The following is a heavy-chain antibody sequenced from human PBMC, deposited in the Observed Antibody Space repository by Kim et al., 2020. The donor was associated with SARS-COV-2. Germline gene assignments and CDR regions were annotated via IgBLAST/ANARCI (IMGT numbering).Heavy chain of an antibody. V-gene: IGHV4-59*08. J-gene: IGHJ2*01. CDR1: GGSISSYY. CDR2: IYDSGST. D-gene: IGHD3-10*01. CDR3: ARQDYYYGWRSYSHWYFDL. Sequence: SETLSLTCTVSGGSISSYYWNWIRQPPGKGLEWIGHIYDSGSTNYNPSLKSRVTISVDTSKNQFSLKLSSVTAADTAVYYCARQDYYYGWRSYSHWYFDLWGRGTLVTVSS.